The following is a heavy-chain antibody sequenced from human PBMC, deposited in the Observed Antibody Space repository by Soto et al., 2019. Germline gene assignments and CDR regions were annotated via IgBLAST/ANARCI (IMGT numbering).Heavy chain of an antibody. CDR1: GFTFSDYY. J-gene: IGHJ3*01. CDR2: IAGTSYYT. Sequence: QVQLVESGGGLVEPGGSLRLSCGASGFTFSDYYMTWIRQAPGKGLEWVSYIAGTSYYTNYADSVKGRFIISRDNAKSSHYLQMQRLRAEDTAVSYCASAKSSGRYDAFDLWGQGTVVTVSS. D-gene: IGHD6-6*01. V-gene: IGHV3-11*05. CDR3: ASAKSSGRYDAFDL.